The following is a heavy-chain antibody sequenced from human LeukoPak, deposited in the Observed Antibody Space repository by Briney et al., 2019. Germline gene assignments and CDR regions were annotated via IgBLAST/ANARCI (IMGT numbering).Heavy chain of an antibody. J-gene: IGHJ4*02. D-gene: IGHD3-3*01. Sequence: ASVKVSCKASGYTFTSYDINWVRQATGQGLEWMGWMNPNSGSTGYAQKFQGRVTMTRNTSISTAYMELSSLRSEDTAVYYCARSTHIYYDFWSGYYYSGCDYWGQGTLVTVSS. V-gene: IGHV1-8*01. CDR2: MNPNSGST. CDR3: ARSTHIYYDFWSGYYYSGCDY. CDR1: GYTFTSYD.